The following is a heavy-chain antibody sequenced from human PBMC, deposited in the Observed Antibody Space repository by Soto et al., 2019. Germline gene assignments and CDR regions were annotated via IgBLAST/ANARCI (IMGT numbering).Heavy chain of an antibody. J-gene: IGHJ6*02. D-gene: IGHD5-18*01. V-gene: IGHV5-10-1*01. CDR1: GYSFTIYW. Sequence: PGESLKISCKGSGYSFTIYWISWVRQMPGKGLEWMGRIDPSDSYTNYSPSFQGHVTISADKSISTAYLQWSSLKASDTAMYYCARXKIGYSYGLYYYYGMDVWGQGTTVTVSS. CDR3: ARXKIGYSYGLYYYYGMDV. CDR2: IDPSDSYT.